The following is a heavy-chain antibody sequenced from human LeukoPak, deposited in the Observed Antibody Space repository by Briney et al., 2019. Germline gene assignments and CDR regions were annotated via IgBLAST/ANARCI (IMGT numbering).Heavy chain of an antibody. CDR2: ISYDGSNK. CDR1: GFTFSSYA. CDR3: AIDSTESYALDI. D-gene: IGHD3-10*01. J-gene: IGHJ3*02. Sequence: GGSLRLSCAASGFTFSSYAMHWVRQAPGKGLEWVAVISYDGSNKYYADSVKGRFTISRDNSKNTLYLQMNSLRAEDTAVYYCAIDSTESYALDIWGQGTMVTVSS. V-gene: IGHV3-30-3*01.